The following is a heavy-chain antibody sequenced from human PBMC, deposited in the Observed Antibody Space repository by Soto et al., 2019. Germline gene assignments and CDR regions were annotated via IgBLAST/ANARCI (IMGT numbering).Heavy chain of an antibody. CDR2: IIPIFGTA. J-gene: IGHJ6*02. CDR1: GGTFSSYA. V-gene: IGHV1-69*05. CDR3: ARGPGGGYYYYGMDV. D-gene: IGHD3-16*01. Sequence: ASVKVSCKASGGTFSSYAISWVRQAPGQGLEWMGGIIPIFGTANYAQKFQGRVTITRDTSASTAYMELSSLRSEDTAVYYRARGPGGGYYYYGMDVWGQGTTVTVSS.